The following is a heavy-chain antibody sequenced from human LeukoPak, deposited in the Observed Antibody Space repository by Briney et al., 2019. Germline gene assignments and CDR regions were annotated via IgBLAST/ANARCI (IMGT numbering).Heavy chain of an antibody. CDR1: GYSISSGCY. V-gene: IGHV4-38-2*01. D-gene: IGHD2-2*01. CDR3: ARHRRDLGYCSSTSCQDYYYYYYYMDV. Sequence: KPSETLSLTCAVSGYSISSGCYWGWIRQPPGKGLEWIGSIYHSGSTYYNPSLKSRVTISVDTFKNQFSLKLSSVTAADTAVYYCARHRRDLGYCSSTSCQDYYYYYYYMDVWGKGTTVTVSS. CDR2: IYHSGST. J-gene: IGHJ6*03.